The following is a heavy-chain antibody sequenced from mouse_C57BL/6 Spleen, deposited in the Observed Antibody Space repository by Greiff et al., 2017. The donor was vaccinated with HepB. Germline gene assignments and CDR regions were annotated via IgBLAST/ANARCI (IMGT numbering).Heavy chain of an antibody. J-gene: IGHJ1*03. CDR1: GYTFTSYW. V-gene: IGHV1-64*01. CDR3: ASKYYGSSPYWYFDV. CDR2: IHPNSGST. Sequence: QVQLQQPGAELVKPGASVKLSCKASGYTFTSYWMHWVKQRPGQGLEWIGMIHPNSGSTNYNEKFKSKATRTVDKASSTAYMQLSSLTSEDSAVYYCASKYYGSSPYWYFDVWGTGTTVTVSS. D-gene: IGHD1-1*01.